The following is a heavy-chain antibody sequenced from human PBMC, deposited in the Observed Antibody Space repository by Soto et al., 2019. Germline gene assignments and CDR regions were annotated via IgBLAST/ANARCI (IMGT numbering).Heavy chain of an antibody. J-gene: IGHJ3*02. D-gene: IGHD1-26*01. CDR2: IKQDGSEK. CDR1: GFTFSSYW. Sequence: EVQLVESGGGLVQPGGSLRLSCAASGFTFSSYWMSWVRQAPGKGLEWVANIKQDGSEKYYVDSVKGRFTISRDNAKNSRYLQMNSLRAEDTAVYYCARDRLVGATDAFDIWGQGTMVTVSS. V-gene: IGHV3-7*01. CDR3: ARDRLVGATDAFDI.